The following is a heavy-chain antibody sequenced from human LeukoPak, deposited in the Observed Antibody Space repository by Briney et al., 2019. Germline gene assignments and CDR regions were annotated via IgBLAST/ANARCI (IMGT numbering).Heavy chain of an antibody. CDR2: IYYSGST. CDR3: LRWGSNYYDSSGFDY. Sequence: SETLSLTCTVSGGSISSSSYYWGWIRQPPGKGLEWIGSIYYSGSTYYNPSLKSRVTISVDTSKNQFSLKLNSVTAADTAVYYCLRWGSNYYDSSGFDYWGQGTLVTVSS. V-gene: IGHV4-39*01. J-gene: IGHJ4*02. D-gene: IGHD3-22*01. CDR1: GGSISSSSYY.